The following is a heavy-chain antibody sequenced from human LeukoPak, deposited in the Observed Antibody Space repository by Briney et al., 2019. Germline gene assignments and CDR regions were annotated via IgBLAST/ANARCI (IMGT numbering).Heavy chain of an antibody. CDR2: MNANSSNT. CDR3: ARGASRSFDF. CDR1: GYTFTSYY. Sequence: EASVKVSCKASGYTFTSYYMHWVRQAPGQGLEWMGWMNANSSNTGYAQRFQDRVTFTRDTCINTAYMELSSLRSEDTAVYYCARGASRSFDFWGQGTLVTVSS. J-gene: IGHJ4*02. V-gene: IGHV1-8*03.